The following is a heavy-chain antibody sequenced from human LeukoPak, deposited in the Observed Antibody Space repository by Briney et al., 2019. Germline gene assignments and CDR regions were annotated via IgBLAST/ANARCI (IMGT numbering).Heavy chain of an antibody. CDR1: GYSISSGYY. J-gene: IGHJ6*03. D-gene: IGHD3-10*01. CDR2: IYHSGST. CDR3: ARVVRGVRYYYYYYMDV. Sequence: PSETLSLTCTVSGYSISSGYYWGWIRQPPGKGLEWIGSIYHSGSTYYNPSLKSRVTISVDTSKNQFSLKLSSVTAADTAVYYCARVVRGVRYYYYYYMDVWGKGTTVTVSS. V-gene: IGHV4-38-2*02.